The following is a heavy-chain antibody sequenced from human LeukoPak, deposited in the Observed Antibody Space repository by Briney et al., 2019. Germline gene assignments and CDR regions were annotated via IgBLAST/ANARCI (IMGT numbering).Heavy chain of an antibody. CDR3: AKDPSLYYGSGSFHLDP. V-gene: IGHV3-30*18. D-gene: IGHD3-10*01. CDR2: ISYDGSNK. CDR1: GFTFSSYG. J-gene: IGHJ5*02. Sequence: GGSLRLSCAASGFTFSSYGMHWVRQAPGKGLEWVAVISYDGSNKYYADSVKGRFTISRDNSKNTLYLQMNSLRAEDTAVYYCAKDPSLYYGSGSFHLDPWGQGTLVTVSS.